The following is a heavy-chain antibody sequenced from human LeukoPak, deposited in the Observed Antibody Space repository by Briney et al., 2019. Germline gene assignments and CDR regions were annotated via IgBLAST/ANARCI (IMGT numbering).Heavy chain of an antibody. D-gene: IGHD1-26*01. CDR2: ISRNGGST. Sequence: GGSLRLSCSASGCTFSSYAMHWVRQAPGKGLEYVSAISRNGGSTYYADSVKGRFTISRDNSNNTLHLQVSSLRVEDTAVYYCVRGKWDYFFDYWGQGTLVTVSS. CDR3: VRGKWDYFFDY. CDR1: GCTFSSYA. J-gene: IGHJ4*02. V-gene: IGHV3-64D*06.